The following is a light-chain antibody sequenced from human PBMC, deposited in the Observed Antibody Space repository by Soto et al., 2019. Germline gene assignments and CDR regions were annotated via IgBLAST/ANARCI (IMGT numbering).Light chain of an antibody. CDR3: QQLNSYPIT. CDR1: QSISSY. V-gene: IGKV1-9*01. J-gene: IGKJ5*01. Sequence: DIQMTPSPSSLSASVGDRVTITCRASQSISSYLNWYQQKPGKAPKLLIYKASTLKSGVPSRFSGSGSGTEFTLTISSLQPEDFATYYCQQLNSYPITFGQGTRLEIK. CDR2: KAS.